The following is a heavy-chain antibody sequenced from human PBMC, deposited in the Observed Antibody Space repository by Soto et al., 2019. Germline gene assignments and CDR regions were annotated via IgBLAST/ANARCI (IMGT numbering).Heavy chain of an antibody. D-gene: IGHD3-22*01. Sequence: QVQLVQSGAEVQKPGSSVKVSCKASGGTFSSYAISWVRQAPGQGLEWMGGIIPIFGTANYAQKFQGRVTITADESTSTAYMELSSLRSEDTAVYYCARGIDYYDSSGYYYGYWGQGTLVTVSS. J-gene: IGHJ4*02. CDR3: ARGIDYYDSSGYYYGY. CDR1: GGTFSSYA. V-gene: IGHV1-69*01. CDR2: IIPIFGTA.